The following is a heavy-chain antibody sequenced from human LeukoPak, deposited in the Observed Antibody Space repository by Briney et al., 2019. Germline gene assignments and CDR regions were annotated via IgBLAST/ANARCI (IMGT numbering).Heavy chain of an antibody. J-gene: IGHJ6*04. D-gene: IGHD1-26*01. Sequence: GGSLRLSCAASGFTFSTYSMNWVRQAPGKGLEWVSSISSTSTYIYYADSVKGRFTISRDNAKNSLYLQMNSLRAEDTAVYYCACLVGATQDVWGKGTTVIVSS. V-gene: IGHV3-21*01. CDR2: ISSTSTYI. CDR1: GFTFSTYS. CDR3: ACLVGATQDV.